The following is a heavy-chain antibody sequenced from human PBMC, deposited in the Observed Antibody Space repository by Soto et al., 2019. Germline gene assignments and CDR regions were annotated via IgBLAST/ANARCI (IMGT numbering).Heavy chain of an antibody. V-gene: IGHV1-69*13. CDR3: ARVVMSSSSSRRDDAFDI. CDR2: IIPIYGNA. D-gene: IGHD6-6*01. CDR1: GYIFSSYA. J-gene: IGHJ3*02. Sequence: SVKVSCKASGYIFSSYAISWVRQAPGQALEWMGGIIPIYGNANYAQKFQGRVTITADASTSTAYMELSSLRSEDTAVYYCARVVMSSSSSRRDDAFDIWGQGTMVTVSS.